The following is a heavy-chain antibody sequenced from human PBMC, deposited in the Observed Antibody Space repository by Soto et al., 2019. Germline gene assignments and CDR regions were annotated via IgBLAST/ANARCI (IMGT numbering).Heavy chain of an antibody. CDR1: GYTFKSSG. J-gene: IGHJ6*02. CDR2: INPHTGTT. CDR3: ARGRAAVFAPAHFVYYGLDL. Sequence: QIQLMQSGPAVEKPGASVRVSCTASGYTFKSSGITWVRQAPGQGLEWLGWINPHTGTTKSLQRLQDRITMTTDTSSNTAYLDVRSLRSDDTAIYFCARGRAAVFAPAHFVYYGLDLWGQGTSFTVSS. V-gene: IGHV1-18*01. D-gene: IGHD3-3*01.